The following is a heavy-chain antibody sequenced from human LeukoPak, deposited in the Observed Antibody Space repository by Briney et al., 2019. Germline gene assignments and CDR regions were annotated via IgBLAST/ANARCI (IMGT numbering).Heavy chain of an antibody. CDR3: AFGGGSYYSAFDI. Sequence: GSSVKVSCKASGYTFTSYYMHWVRQAPGQGLEWMGIINPSGGSTSYAQKFQGRVTMTRDTSTSTVYMELSSLRSEDTAVYYCAFGGGSYYSAFDIWGQGTMVTVSS. J-gene: IGHJ3*02. V-gene: IGHV1-46*03. CDR2: INPSGGST. CDR1: GYTFTSYY. D-gene: IGHD1-26*01.